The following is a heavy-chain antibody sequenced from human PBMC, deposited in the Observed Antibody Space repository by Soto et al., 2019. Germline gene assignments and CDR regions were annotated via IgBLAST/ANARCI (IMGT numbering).Heavy chain of an antibody. V-gene: IGHV1-2*04. Sequence: ALVKVSCKASGYTFTGYYMHWVRQAPGQGLEWMGWINPNSGGTNYAQKFQGWVTMTRDTSISTAYMELSRLRSDDTAVYYCARGWSSSSYYYYYYGMDVWGQGTTVTVSS. J-gene: IGHJ6*02. CDR3: ARGWSSSSYYYYYYGMDV. CDR2: INPNSGGT. D-gene: IGHD6-13*01. CDR1: GYTFTGYY.